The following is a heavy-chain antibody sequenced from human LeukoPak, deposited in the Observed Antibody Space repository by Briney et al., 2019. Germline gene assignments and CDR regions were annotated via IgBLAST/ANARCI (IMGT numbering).Heavy chain of an antibody. V-gene: IGHV3-48*01. Sequence: GGSLRLSCAASGFTFSSYSMKWVRQAPGKGLEWISYIGISSGNTKYADSVKGRFTIFGDKANNSLYLQMNSLRVEDTAVYYCARDTKYAFDNWGQGTLVTVSS. D-gene: IGHD2-2*01. CDR3: ARDTKYAFDN. CDR1: GFTFSSYS. CDR2: IGISSGNT. J-gene: IGHJ4*02.